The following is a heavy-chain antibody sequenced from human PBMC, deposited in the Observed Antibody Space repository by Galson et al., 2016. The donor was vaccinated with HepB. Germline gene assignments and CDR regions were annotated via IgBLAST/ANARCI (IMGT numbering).Heavy chain of an antibody. CDR3: AKSGFFGELDK. CDR2: ISRSGDST. V-gene: IGHV3-23*01. J-gene: IGHJ4*02. D-gene: IGHD3-10*01. Sequence: SLRLSCAASGFTFSSCAMSWVRQAPGKGLEWVSGISRSGDSTYYAESMRGRFTISRDNSKNTLFLRMNRVGVEDTAVYFCAKSGFFGELDKWGQGTGVVVSS. CDR1: GFTFSSCA.